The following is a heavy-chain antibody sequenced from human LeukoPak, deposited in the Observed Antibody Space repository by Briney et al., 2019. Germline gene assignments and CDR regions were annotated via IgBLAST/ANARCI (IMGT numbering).Heavy chain of an antibody. J-gene: IGHJ4*02. D-gene: IGHD3-22*01. CDR3: ARGSTYYEGSGQVPFDY. V-gene: IGHV3-48*01. Sequence: GGSLRLSCAASGFTFNTYTMNWVRQAPGKGLEWVSYISGSSGIIDYADSVRGRFTISRDNAKNSLYLQMNSLRAEDTAVYYCARGSTYYEGSGQVPFDYWGQGTLATVSS. CDR1: GFTFNTYT. CDR2: ISGSSGII.